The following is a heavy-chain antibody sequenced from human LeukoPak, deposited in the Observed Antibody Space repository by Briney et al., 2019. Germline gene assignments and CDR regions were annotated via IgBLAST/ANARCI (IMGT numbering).Heavy chain of an antibody. CDR3: ARGGGPPSYFDY. D-gene: IGHD3-16*01. J-gene: IGHJ4*02. CDR1: GGSISSYY. Sequence: PSETLSLTCTVSGGSISSYYWSWVRQPPGKALEWIGYIYYSGNTNYNPSLRSRVSISIDTSRNQFSLKLSSVTAADTAMYYCARGGGPPSYFDYWGQGTLVTGSS. V-gene: IGHV4-59*01. CDR2: IYYSGNT.